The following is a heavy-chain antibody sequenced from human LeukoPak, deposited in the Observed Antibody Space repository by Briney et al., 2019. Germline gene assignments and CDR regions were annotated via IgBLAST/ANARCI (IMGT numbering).Heavy chain of an antibody. J-gene: IGHJ6*02. CDR3: ASFNSDIVVVPAAMTGMDV. CDR1: GGTFSSYA. Sequence: ASVKVSCKASGGTFSSYAISWVQQAPGQGLEWMGRIIPTFGIANYAQKFQGRVTITADKSTSTAYMELSSLRSEDTAVYYCASFNSDIVVVPAAMTGMDVWGQGTTVTVSS. D-gene: IGHD2-2*01. V-gene: IGHV1-69*04. CDR2: IIPTFGIA.